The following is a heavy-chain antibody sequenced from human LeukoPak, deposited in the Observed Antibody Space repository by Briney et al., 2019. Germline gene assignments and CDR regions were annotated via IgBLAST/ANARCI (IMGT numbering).Heavy chain of an antibody. Sequence: PGGSLRLSCAASGFTFSSYAMSWVRQAPGKGLEWVSAISGSGGSTYYADSVKGRFTISRDNSKNTLYLQMNSLRAEDTAVYYCATDYYDSSGYYSFFDYWGQGTLVTVSS. D-gene: IGHD3-22*01. CDR2: ISGSGGST. CDR3: ATDYYDSSGYYSFFDY. V-gene: IGHV3-23*01. J-gene: IGHJ4*02. CDR1: GFTFSSYA.